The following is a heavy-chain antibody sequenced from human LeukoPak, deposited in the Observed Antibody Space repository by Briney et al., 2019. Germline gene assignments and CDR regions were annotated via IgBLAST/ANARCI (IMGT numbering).Heavy chain of an antibody. CDR1: GYSFTSYW. CDR2: IYPGDSDT. V-gene: IGHV5-51*01. Sequence: GESLKISCKGSGYSFTSYWIGWVRQMPGKGLEWMGIIYPGDSDTRYSPSFQGQVTISADKSISTAYLQWSSLKASDTAMYYYARSVTTHYYYYGMDVWGQGTTVTVSS. J-gene: IGHJ6*02. CDR3: ARSVTTHYYYYGMDV. D-gene: IGHD4-17*01.